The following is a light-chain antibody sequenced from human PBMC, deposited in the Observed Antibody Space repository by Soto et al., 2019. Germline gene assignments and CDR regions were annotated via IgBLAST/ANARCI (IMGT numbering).Light chain of an antibody. Sequence: EIVLTQSPGTRSLSPGERATVSLRASQSVRNNYLAWYQQKPGQAPRLLIYGASNRATGIPDRFSGSGSGTDFTLTISRLEPEDFAVYYCQQYGSSITFGQGTRLEIK. CDR3: QQYGSSIT. CDR2: GAS. V-gene: IGKV3-20*01. CDR1: QSVRNNY. J-gene: IGKJ5*01.